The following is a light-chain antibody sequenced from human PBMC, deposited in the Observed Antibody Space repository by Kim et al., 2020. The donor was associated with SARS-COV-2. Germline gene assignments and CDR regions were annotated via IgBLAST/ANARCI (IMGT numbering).Light chain of an antibody. CDR3: QVWDSTSDHVV. CDR2: YDS. J-gene: IGLJ2*01. V-gene: IGLV3-21*04. CDR1: NTGTKS. Sequence: SYELTQPPSVSVAPGKTARITCGGSNTGTKSVHWYQQKPGQAPVLVIYYDSDRPSGIPERFSGSNSGNTATLTISRVEAGDEADYYGQVWDSTSDHVVFGGGTQLTVL.